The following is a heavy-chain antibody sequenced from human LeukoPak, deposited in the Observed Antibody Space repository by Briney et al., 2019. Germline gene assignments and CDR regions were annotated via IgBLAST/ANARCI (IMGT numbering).Heavy chain of an antibody. Sequence: SVKVSCKASGGTFSSYAISWVRRAPGQGLEWMGRLIPILGIANYAQKFQGRVTMNRDTSTSTVYMELSSLRSEDTAVYYCARVGYCSSTSCQNWFDPWGQGTLVTVSS. CDR3: ARVGYCSSTSCQNWFDP. V-gene: IGHV1-69*04. D-gene: IGHD2-2*01. CDR2: LIPILGIA. CDR1: GGTFSSYA. J-gene: IGHJ5*02.